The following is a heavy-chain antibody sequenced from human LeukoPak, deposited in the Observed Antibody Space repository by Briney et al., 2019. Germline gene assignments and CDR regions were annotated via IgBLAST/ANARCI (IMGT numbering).Heavy chain of an antibody. CDR3: ARGKWTSSVSAYYLDY. Sequence: ALVKVSCKASGYTFIHHAMYWVRQAPGQRLEWMGWINAGNGNTKYSQNFQGRVTITRDTSASTVYMELNSLRSEDTAVYYCARGKWTSSVSAYYLDYWGQGTLVPVSS. D-gene: IGHD1-26*01. CDR1: GYTFIHHA. J-gene: IGHJ4*02. CDR2: INAGNGNT. V-gene: IGHV1-3*01.